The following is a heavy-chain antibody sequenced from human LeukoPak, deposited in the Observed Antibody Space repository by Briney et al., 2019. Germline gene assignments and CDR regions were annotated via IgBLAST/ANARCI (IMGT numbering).Heavy chain of an antibody. CDR1: GFTFSDYY. D-gene: IGHD3-22*01. J-gene: IGHJ6*02. V-gene: IGHV3-11*01. CDR2: ISSSGSTI. Sequence: PGGSLRLFCAASGFTFSDYYMSWIRQAPGKGLEWVSYISSSGSTIYYADSVKGRFTISRDNAKNSLYLQMNSLRAEDTAVYYCARVQGVWYYDSSGSPYYYGMDVWGQGTTVTVSS. CDR3: ARVQGVWYYDSSGSPYYYGMDV.